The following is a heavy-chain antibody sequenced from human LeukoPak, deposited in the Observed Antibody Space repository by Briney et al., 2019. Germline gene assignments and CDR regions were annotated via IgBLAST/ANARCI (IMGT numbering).Heavy chain of an antibody. V-gene: IGHV3-74*01. J-gene: IGHJ2*01. CDR3: ARTYNNWYFDL. D-gene: IGHD3-10*01. CDR1: GFTFSNSW. CDR2: TNTDGTST. Sequence: PGGSLRLSCAASGFTFSNSWMHWVRQAPGKRLVWVSRTNTDGTSTNYADSVKGRFTISRDNAKNTLYLQMHTLRAEDTAVYYCARTYNNWYFDLWGRGTLVTVSS.